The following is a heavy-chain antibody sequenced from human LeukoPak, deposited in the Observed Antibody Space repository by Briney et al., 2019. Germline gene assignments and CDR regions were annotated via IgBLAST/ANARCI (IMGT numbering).Heavy chain of an antibody. J-gene: IGHJ6*02. D-gene: IGHD2-2*02. V-gene: IGHV3-21*01. CDR2: FGTRSTSV. CDR1: GFTFSGYS. CDR3: AKDPGGYCSSTSCYNLYYGMDV. Sequence: KPGGSLRLSCTASGFTFSGYSMNWIRQAPGKGLEWVSSFGTRSTSVYHAGSVKGRFAISRDNAKNSLYLQMNSLRAEDTAVYYCAKDPGGYCSSTSCYNLYYGMDVWGQGTTVTVSS.